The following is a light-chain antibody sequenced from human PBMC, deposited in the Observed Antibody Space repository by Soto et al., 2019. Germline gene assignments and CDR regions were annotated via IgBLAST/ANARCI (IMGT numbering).Light chain of an antibody. V-gene: IGKV1-5*03. Sequence: DIQMTQSPSTLSASVGGRVTITCRATESINSWLAWYQQRPGEAPKLLIYKASTLQSGVPSRFSGSGSGTEFTLTISSLQPEDLASYYCQHYKTYPWTFGQGTKVEI. CDR3: QHYKTYPWT. J-gene: IGKJ1*01. CDR2: KAS. CDR1: ESINSW.